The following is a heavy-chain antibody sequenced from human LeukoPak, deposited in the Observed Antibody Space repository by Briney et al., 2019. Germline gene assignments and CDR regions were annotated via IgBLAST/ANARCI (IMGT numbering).Heavy chain of an antibody. CDR2: INPNSGGT. D-gene: IGHD1-26*01. Sequence: ASVTVSCKASGYTFTGYYMHWVRQAPGRGLEWMGWINPNSGGTNYAQKFQGRVTMTRDTSISTAYMELSRLRSDDTAVYYCASLSPRIVGATIVDYWGQGTLVTVSS. V-gene: IGHV1-2*02. CDR3: ASLSPRIVGATIVDY. CDR1: GYTFTGYY. J-gene: IGHJ4*02.